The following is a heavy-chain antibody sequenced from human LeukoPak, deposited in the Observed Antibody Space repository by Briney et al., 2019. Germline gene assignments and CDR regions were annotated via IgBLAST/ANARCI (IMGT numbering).Heavy chain of an antibody. CDR3: TTEGVVPAAVPPYYYGMDV. CDR2: VKSKTDGGTT. J-gene: IGHJ6*02. Sequence: GGSWRLSCAAAGFTFSNAWMRWVSQAAGEGREWVGRVKSKTDGGTTDHAAPVKGRFTISRDDSKNTLYLQMSSLKTEDTAVYYCTTEGVVPAAVPPYYYGMDVWGQGTTVTVSS. D-gene: IGHD2-2*01. CDR1: GFTFSNAW. V-gene: IGHV3-15*01.